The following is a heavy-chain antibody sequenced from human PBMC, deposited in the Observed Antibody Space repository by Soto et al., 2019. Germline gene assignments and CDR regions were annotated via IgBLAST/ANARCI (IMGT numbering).Heavy chain of an antibody. J-gene: IGHJ3*02. CDR3: AKGYGDYGPGGI. CDR2: ISWNSGSI. V-gene: IGHV3-9*01. Sequence: EVQLVESGGGLVQPGRSLRLSCAASGFTFDDYAMHWVRQAPGKGLEWVSGISWNSGSIGYADSVKGRFTISRDNAKNSLYLQMNSLRAEDTALYYCAKGYGDYGPGGIWCQGTMVTVSS. D-gene: IGHD4-17*01. CDR1: GFTFDDYA.